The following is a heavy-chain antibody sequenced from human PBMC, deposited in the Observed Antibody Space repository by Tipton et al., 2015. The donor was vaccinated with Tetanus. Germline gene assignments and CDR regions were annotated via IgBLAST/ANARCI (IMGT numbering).Heavy chain of an antibody. CDR3: VRGRGSGAQSFGFEH. J-gene: IGHJ4*02. Sequence: TLSLTCAVSGGSISSGDYSWSWIRQPPGKGLEWIGYIYDSGSTYYNPSLKSRVTISEDRSKNQISLRLRSVTAADTGVYFCVRGRGSGAQSFGFEHWGRGTQVIVSS. V-gene: IGHV4-30-2*01. CDR1: GGSISSGDYS. CDR2: IYDSGST. D-gene: IGHD3-10*01.